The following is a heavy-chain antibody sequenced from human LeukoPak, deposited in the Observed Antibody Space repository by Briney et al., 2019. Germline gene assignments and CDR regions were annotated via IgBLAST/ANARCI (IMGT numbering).Heavy chain of an antibody. V-gene: IGHV1-2*02. CDR2: INPNSGGT. CDR1: GYTFTSYY. D-gene: IGHD3-22*01. J-gene: IGHJ4*02. Sequence: ASVKVSCKASGYTFTSYYMHWVRQAPGQGLEWMGWINPNSGGTNYAQKFQGRVTMTRDTSISTAYMELSRLRSDDTAVYYCARVYYDSSGHDYYFDYWGQGTLVTVSS. CDR3: ARVYYDSSGHDYYFDY.